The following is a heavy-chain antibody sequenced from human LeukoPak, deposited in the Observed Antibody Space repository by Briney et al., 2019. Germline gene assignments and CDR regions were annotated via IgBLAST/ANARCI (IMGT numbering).Heavy chain of an antibody. Sequence: GGSLRLSCAASGFTFSSYWMSWVRQAPGKGLEWVANIKQDGSEKYHVDSVKGRFTISRDNAKNSLFLQMNSLRAEDTAVYYCARKESAYYYYAMNVWGQGTTVTVSS. CDR3: ARKESAYYYYAMNV. J-gene: IGHJ6*02. D-gene: IGHD5-24*01. CDR1: GFTFSSYW. CDR2: IKQDGSEK. V-gene: IGHV3-7*01.